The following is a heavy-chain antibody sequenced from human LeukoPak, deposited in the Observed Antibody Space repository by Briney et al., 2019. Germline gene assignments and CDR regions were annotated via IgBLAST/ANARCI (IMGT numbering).Heavy chain of an antibody. Sequence: PGGSLRLSCAASGFTVSSNYMSWVRQAPGKVLEWVSVIYSGGSTYYADSVKGRFTISRDNSKNTLYLQMNSLRAEDTAVYYCARDWRDDSNGYSHLDYWAQGTLVTVSS. J-gene: IGHJ4*02. CDR1: GFTVSSNY. CDR3: ARDWRDDSNGYSHLDY. CDR2: IYSGGST. D-gene: IGHD3-22*01. V-gene: IGHV3-53*01.